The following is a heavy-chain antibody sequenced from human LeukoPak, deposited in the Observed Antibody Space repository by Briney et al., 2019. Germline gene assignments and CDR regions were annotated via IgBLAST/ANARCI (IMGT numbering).Heavy chain of an antibody. D-gene: IGHD2-8*01. CDR3: ARDMLAVPSNWFDP. J-gene: IGHJ5*02. CDR1: AYTFTNYY. Sequence: ASVKVSCKASAYTFTNYYLHWVRQAPGQGLEWMGVINPSGGGTSYAQKFQGRVTMTRDTSTSTVYMDLRCLSSGDTAVYFCARDMLAVPSNWFDPWGQGTLVTVSS. V-gene: IGHV1-46*01. CDR2: INPSGGGT.